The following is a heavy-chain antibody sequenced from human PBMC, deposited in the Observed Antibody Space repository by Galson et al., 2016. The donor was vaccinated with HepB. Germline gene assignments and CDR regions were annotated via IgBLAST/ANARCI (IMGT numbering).Heavy chain of an antibody. J-gene: IGHJ4*02. D-gene: IGHD3-10*01. CDR2: IKQDGSEK. Sequence: SLGLSCAASGFTLSSYWMSWVRQAPGKGLEWVANIKQDGSEKYYVDSVKGRFTISRDNAKNSLYLQMNSLRAEDTAVYYCARRRGSGSHDYWGQGTLVTVSS. V-gene: IGHV3-7*05. CDR3: ARRRGSGSHDY. CDR1: GFTLSSYW.